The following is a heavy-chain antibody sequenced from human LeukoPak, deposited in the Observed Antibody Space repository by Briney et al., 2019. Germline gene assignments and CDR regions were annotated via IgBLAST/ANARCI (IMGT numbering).Heavy chain of an antibody. Sequence: GTSLRLSCAASGFSFSNYGIHWVRQAPGKGLEGVAIRWYDGSNKYYGDSVKGRFTISRDNSKNTAYLQMNSLRGEDTALYYCAREGSSTIYFGSGTHSGGAFDIWGQGTMVTVSS. J-gene: IGHJ3*02. D-gene: IGHD3-10*01. CDR3: AREGSSTIYFGSGTHSGGAFDI. CDR2: RWYDGSNK. CDR1: GFSFSNYG. V-gene: IGHV3-33*01.